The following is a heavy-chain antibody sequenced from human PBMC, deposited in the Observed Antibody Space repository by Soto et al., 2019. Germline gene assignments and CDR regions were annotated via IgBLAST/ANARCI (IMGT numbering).Heavy chain of an antibody. Sequence: GESLKISCKGSGYRFTSYWIGWVRQMPGKGLEWMGIIYPDDSDTRYSPSFQGQVTISADKSIDTAYLQWSSLKASDTAMYYCARSDPDYDISGYKCFHYWGQGTLVTVSS. D-gene: IGHD3-22*01. J-gene: IGHJ4*02. CDR2: IYPDDSDT. CDR3: ARSDPDYDISGYKCFHY. CDR1: GYRFTSYW. V-gene: IGHV5-51*01.